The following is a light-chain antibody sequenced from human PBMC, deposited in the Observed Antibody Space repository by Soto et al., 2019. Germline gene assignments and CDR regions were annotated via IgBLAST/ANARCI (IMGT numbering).Light chain of an antibody. CDR1: QSVSSN. CDR2: GAS. V-gene: IGKV3-15*01. CDR3: QQYNNWWT. Sequence: EIVMTQSPATLSVSPGERATLSCRASQSVSSNLAWYQQKPGQAPRLLIYGASTRATGIPARFSGSGSGTEFTLTISSLQSEDFAVYYCQQYNNWWTFGQGTPVQIK. J-gene: IGKJ1*01.